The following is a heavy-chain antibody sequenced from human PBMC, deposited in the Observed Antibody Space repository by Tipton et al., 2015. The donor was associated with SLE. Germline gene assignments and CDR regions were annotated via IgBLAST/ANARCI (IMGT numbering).Heavy chain of an antibody. V-gene: IGHV4-34*01. Sequence: LRLSCAVYGGSSSGYYWSWIRQSAGKGLEWVGDIHDGGSSYYNRALKSRVTISVDTPKNQISLNLTSVTAADTAVYYCARGRVNYMRGSYRPPAFDHRGQGTQVTVSS. CDR3: ARGRVNYMRGSYRPPAFDH. J-gene: IGHJ4*02. CDR1: GGSSSGYY. CDR2: IHDGGSS. D-gene: IGHD3-16*02.